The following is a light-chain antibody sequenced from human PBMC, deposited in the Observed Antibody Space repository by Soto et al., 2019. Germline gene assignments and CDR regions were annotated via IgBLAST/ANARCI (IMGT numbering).Light chain of an antibody. J-gene: IGLJ1*01. Sequence: QSVLTQPPSVSGAPGQRVTISCTGSTSNIGTGYDVHWYQQLPGTAPKLLIYGNIHRPSGVPDRFSGSKSGTSASLAITGLQAEDEADYYCSSYTITSTYVFGTGTKLTVL. CDR3: SSYTITSTYV. CDR1: TSNIGTGYD. CDR2: GNI. V-gene: IGLV1-40*01.